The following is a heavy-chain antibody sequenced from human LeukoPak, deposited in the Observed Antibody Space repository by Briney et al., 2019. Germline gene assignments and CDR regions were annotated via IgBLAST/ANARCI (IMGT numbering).Heavy chain of an antibody. D-gene: IGHD3-22*01. Sequence: PGGSLRLSCAASGFTFSSYAMSWVRQAPGKGLEWVSAISGSGGSTYYADSVKGRFTISRDNSKNTLYLQMNSLRAEDTAVYYCAKDPRGHYYDSSGYYNYWGQGTLVTVSS. CDR3: AKDPRGHYYDSSGYYNY. CDR2: ISGSGGST. J-gene: IGHJ4*02. CDR1: GFTFSSYA. V-gene: IGHV3-23*01.